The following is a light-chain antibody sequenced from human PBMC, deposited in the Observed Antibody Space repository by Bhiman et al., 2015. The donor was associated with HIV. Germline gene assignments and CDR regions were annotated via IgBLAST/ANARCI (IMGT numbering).Light chain of an antibody. CDR3: CSYAGSYTWV. J-gene: IGLJ3*02. Sequence: QSALTQPRSVSGSPGQSVTISCTGTSSDVGGFNYVSWYQQRPGKAPKLMIYDVNKRPSGVPDRFSGSKSGNTASLTISGLQAEDEADYYCCSYAGSYTWVFGGGAKLTVL. V-gene: IGLV2-11*01. CDR2: DVN. CDR1: SSDVGGFNY.